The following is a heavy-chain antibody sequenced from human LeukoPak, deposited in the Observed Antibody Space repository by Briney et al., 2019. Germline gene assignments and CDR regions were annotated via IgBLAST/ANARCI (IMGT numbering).Heavy chain of an antibody. V-gene: IGHV4-39*07. J-gene: IGHJ4*02. CDR2: VYYSGPT. CDR3: ARRGQAGYLY. CDR1: GGSVNSSSIY. D-gene: IGHD3-16*02. Sequence: SETLSLTCTVSGGSVNSSSIYWGWFRQPPGKGLEWIGSVYYSGPTYYNPSLESRVTILVDTSKNQFSLKLSSVTAADTAVYYCARRGQAGYLYWGQGTLVTVSS.